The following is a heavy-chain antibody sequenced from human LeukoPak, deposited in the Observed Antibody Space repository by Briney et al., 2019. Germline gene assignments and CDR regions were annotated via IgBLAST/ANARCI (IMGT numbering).Heavy chain of an antibody. D-gene: IGHD3-10*01. CDR1: GGSISSYY. CDR3: ARGAYYGSGSYIY. CDR2: IYYSGST. J-gene: IGHJ4*02. Sequence: SETLPLTSTDAGGSISSYYWSWMRQPPGKELEWIGYIYYSGSTNCNPSLKSRVTISVDTSKNQFSLKLSSVTAADTAVYYCARGAYYGSGSYIYWGQGTLVTVSS. V-gene: IGHV4-59*01.